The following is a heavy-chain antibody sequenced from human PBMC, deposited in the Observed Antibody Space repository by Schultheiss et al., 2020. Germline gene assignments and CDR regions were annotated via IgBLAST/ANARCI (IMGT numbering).Heavy chain of an antibody. CDR3: TTSRGNYYYGMDV. CDR2: IKSKTDGGTT. V-gene: IGHV3-15*07. Sequence: GGSLRLSCAASGFTFSNVWMNWVRQAPGKGLEWVGRIKSKTDGGTTDYAAPVKGRITILRDDSKNTLSLQMNSLKTEDTAVYYCTTSRGNYYYGMDVWGQGTTVTVSS. J-gene: IGHJ6*02. CDR1: GFTFSNVW.